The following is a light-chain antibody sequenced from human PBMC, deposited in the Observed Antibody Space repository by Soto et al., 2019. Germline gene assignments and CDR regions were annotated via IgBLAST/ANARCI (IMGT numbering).Light chain of an antibody. CDR1: QSVSTNY. CDR2: RTS. CDR3: QQYGDFNSPRYS. Sequence: EIVLTQSPGTLSLSPGDRVTLSCRASQSVSTNYFSWYQQKPGQAPRLLIYRTSRRAVGIPDRFSGSGTGTDFTLTISRLEPEDFAMYYCQQYGDFNSPRYSFGQGPRLEI. V-gene: IGKV3-20*01. J-gene: IGKJ2*03.